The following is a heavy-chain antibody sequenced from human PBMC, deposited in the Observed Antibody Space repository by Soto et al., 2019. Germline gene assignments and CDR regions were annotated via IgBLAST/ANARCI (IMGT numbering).Heavy chain of an antibody. Sequence: SETLSLTCAVSGGSISSGGYSWSWIRQPPGKGLEWIGYIYHSGSTYYNPSLKSRVTISVDRSKNQFSLKLSSVTAADTAVYYCARDGNTMVRGAHYFDYWGQGALVTVSS. CDR2: IYHSGST. V-gene: IGHV4-30-2*01. CDR3: ARDGNTMVRGAHYFDY. D-gene: IGHD3-10*01. CDR1: GGSISSGGYS. J-gene: IGHJ4*02.